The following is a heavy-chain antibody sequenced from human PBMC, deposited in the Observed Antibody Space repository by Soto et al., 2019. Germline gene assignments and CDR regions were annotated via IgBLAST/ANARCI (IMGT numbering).Heavy chain of an antibody. CDR2: ISYDGSNK. CDR1: GFTFSSYA. J-gene: IGHJ6*02. Sequence: QVQLVESGGGVVQPGRSLRLSCAASGFTFSSYAMHWVRQAPGKGLEWVAVISYDGSNKYYADSVKGRFTISRDNSKNTLYLQMNSLRAEDTAVYYCARGIRHYYGMDVWGQGTTFTVSS. CDR3: ARGIRHYYGMDV. V-gene: IGHV3-30-3*01. D-gene: IGHD1-20*01.